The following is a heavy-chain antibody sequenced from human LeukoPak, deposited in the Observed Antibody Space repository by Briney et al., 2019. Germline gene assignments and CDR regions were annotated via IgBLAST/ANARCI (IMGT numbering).Heavy chain of an antibody. CDR3: AKAINPYSSGWEYFDY. Sequence: QPGGSLRLSCAASGFTFSSYGMHWVRQAPGKGLEWVAVISYDGSNKYYADSVKGRFTISRDNSKNTLYLQMNSLRAEDTAVYYCAKAINPYSSGWEYFDYWGQGTLVTVSS. J-gene: IGHJ4*02. CDR2: ISYDGSNK. V-gene: IGHV3-30*18. CDR1: GFTFSSYG. D-gene: IGHD6-19*01.